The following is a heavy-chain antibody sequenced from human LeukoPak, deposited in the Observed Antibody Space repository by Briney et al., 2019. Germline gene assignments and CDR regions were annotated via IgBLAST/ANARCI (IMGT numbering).Heavy chain of an antibody. CDR3: ARVSSGWTYFDY. J-gene: IGHJ4*02. Sequence: GTLSLTCAVSGGSISSSNWWSWVRQAPGKGLEWVANIKQDGSEKYYVDSVKGRFTVSRDNAKNSLYLQMNSLRAEDTALYYCARVSSGWTYFDYWGQGTLVTVSS. CDR1: GGSISSSNW. CDR2: IKQDGSEK. V-gene: IGHV3-7*01. D-gene: IGHD6-19*01.